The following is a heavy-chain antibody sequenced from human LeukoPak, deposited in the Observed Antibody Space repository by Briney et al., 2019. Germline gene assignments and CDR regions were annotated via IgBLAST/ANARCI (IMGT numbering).Heavy chain of an antibody. V-gene: IGHV3-74*01. Sequence: GGSLRLSCAASGFTFSAYWMHWVRQVPGKGLVWVSRINDDGRYTVYADSVKGRFTISRDNAKNSLYLQMNSLRAEDTAVYYCARDVQVATIYPLDYWGQGTLVTVSS. CDR2: INDDGRYT. CDR1: GFTFSAYW. J-gene: IGHJ4*02. CDR3: ARDVQVATIYPLDY. D-gene: IGHD5-12*01.